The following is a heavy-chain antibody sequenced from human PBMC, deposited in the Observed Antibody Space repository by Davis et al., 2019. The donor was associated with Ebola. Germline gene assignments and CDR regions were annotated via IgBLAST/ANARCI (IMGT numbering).Heavy chain of an antibody. J-gene: IGHJ4*02. CDR3: AKALSSTSDY. Sequence: PGGFLRLSCAASGFTFSSYGMHWVRQAPGKGLEWVAAISDDGSNKYYADSVKGRFTISRDNSKNTLYLQMNSLRAEDTAVYYCAKALSSTSDYWGQGTLVTVSS. CDR2: ISDDGSNK. V-gene: IGHV3-30*18. D-gene: IGHD2/OR15-2a*01. CDR1: GFTFSSYG.